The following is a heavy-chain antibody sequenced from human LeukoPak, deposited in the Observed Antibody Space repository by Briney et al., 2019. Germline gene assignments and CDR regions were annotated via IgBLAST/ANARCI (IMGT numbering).Heavy chain of an antibody. CDR2: ISRDGGST. J-gene: IGHJ4*02. Sequence: GGSLRLSCAASGFTFDDYAMHWVRQAPGKGLEWVSLISRDGGSTYYADSVKGRFTISRDNSKNSLYLQMNSLRTEDTALYYCAKGQQRYYYDSSGYTFDYWGQGTLVTVSS. D-gene: IGHD3-22*01. V-gene: IGHV3-43*02. CDR1: GFTFDDYA. CDR3: AKGQQRYYYDSSGYTFDY.